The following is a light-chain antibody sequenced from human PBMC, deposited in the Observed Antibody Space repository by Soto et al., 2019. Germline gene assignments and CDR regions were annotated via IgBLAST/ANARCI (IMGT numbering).Light chain of an antibody. CDR3: SSYSSSSTPSYV. Sequence: QSVLTQPPSVSGAPGQRVTISCTGSSSNIGAGYDVHWYQQLPGTAPKLLIYGNSNRPSGVPDRFSGSRSGTSASLAITGLQAEDEADYYCSSYSSSSTPSYVFGTGTKLTVL. V-gene: IGLV1-40*01. J-gene: IGLJ1*01. CDR1: SSNIGAGYD. CDR2: GNS.